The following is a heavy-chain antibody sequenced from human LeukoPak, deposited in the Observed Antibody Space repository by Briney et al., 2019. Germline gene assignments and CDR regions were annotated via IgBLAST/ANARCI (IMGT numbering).Heavy chain of an antibody. CDR2: IIPIFGTA. Sequence: SVKVSCKASGGTFSSYAISWVRQAPGQGLEWMGGIIPIFGTANYAQKFQGRVTITADESTSTAYMELSSLRPEDTAVYYCAAQTPITRRSEFMDVWGQGTTVTVSS. D-gene: IGHD3-10*01. V-gene: IGHV1-69*13. CDR3: AAQTPITRRSEFMDV. J-gene: IGHJ6*02. CDR1: GGTFSSYA.